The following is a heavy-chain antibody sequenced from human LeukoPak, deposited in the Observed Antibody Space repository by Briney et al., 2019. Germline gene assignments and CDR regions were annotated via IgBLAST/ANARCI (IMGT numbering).Heavy chain of an antibody. CDR1: GYSFATYW. CDR3: ARPKFSSSLTDFQH. V-gene: IGHV5-51*01. CDR2: IYPGDSDT. D-gene: IGHD6-13*01. Sequence: GESLKISCKGSGYSFATYWIGWVRQMPGKGLEWMGIIYPGDSDTRYSPSFQGQVTISADKSISTAYLQWSSLKASDTAMYYCARPKFSSSLTDFQHWGQGTLVTVSS. J-gene: IGHJ1*01.